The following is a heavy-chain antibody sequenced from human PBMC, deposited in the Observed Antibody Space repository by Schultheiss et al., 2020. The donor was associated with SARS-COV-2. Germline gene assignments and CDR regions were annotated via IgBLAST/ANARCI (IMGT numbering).Heavy chain of an antibody. CDR2: ISSSSSYI. D-gene: IGHD3-9*01. V-gene: IGHV3-21*01. CDR1: GFTFSSYA. Sequence: GGSLRLSCAASGFTFSSYAMHWVRQAPGKGLEWVSSISSSSSYIYYADSVKGRFTISRDNAKNSLYLQMNSPRAEDTAVYYCARDVYYDILTDYSGSAAFDYWGKGTLVTVSS. J-gene: IGHJ4*02. CDR3: ARDVYYDILTDYSGSAAFDY.